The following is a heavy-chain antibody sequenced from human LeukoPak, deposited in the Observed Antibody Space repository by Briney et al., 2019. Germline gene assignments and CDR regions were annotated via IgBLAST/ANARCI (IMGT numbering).Heavy chain of an antibody. CDR2: INWNGGST. J-gene: IGHJ6*03. D-gene: IGHD4-11*01. Sequence: PGGSLRLSCAASGFTFDDYGMSWVRQAPGKGLEWVSGINWNGGSTGYADSVKGRFTISRDNAKNSLYLQMNSLRAEDTALYYCARENLDYSNYYYMDVWGKGTTVTVSS. V-gene: IGHV3-20*04. CDR1: GFTFDDYG. CDR3: ARENLDYSNYYYMDV.